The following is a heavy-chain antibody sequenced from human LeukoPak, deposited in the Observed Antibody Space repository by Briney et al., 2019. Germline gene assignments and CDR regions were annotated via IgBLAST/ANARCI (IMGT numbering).Heavy chain of an antibody. Sequence: SETLSLTCTVSGYSISSGYYWGWIRQPPGKGLEWIGIMYHSGSTYYNPSLKSRVTISVDTSKNQFSLKLSSVTAAHTAVYHCARVIVVVPAAMGLGWFDPWGQGTLVTVSS. CDR1: GYSISSGYY. V-gene: IGHV4-38-2*02. CDR2: MYHSGST. D-gene: IGHD2-2*01. CDR3: ARVIVVVPAAMGLGWFDP. J-gene: IGHJ5*02.